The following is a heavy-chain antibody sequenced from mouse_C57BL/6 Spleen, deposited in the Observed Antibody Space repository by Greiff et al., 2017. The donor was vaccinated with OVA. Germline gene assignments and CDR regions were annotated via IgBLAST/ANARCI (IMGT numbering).Heavy chain of an antibody. Sequence: DVQLVESGGGLVKPGGSLKLSCAASGFTFSDYGMHWVRQAPEKGLEWVAYISSGSSTIYYADTVKGRFTISRDNAKNTLFLQMTSLRSEDTAMYYCARDKPFAYWGQGTLVTVSA. CDR2: ISSGSSTI. CDR1: GFTFSDYG. V-gene: IGHV5-17*01. J-gene: IGHJ3*01. CDR3: ARDKPFAY.